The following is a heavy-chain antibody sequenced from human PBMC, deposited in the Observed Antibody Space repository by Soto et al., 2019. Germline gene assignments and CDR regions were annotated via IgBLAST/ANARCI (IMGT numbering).Heavy chain of an antibody. CDR2: INHSGST. CDR1: GGSFSGYY. D-gene: IGHD3-22*01. V-gene: IGHV4-34*01. CDR3: ARGQAGYYPYYYYYGMDV. J-gene: IGHJ6*02. Sequence: SETLSLTCAVYGGSFSGYYWSWIRQPPGKGLEWIGEINHSGSTNYNPSLKSRVTISVDTSKNQFSLKLSSVTAADTAVYYCARGQAGYYPYYYYYGMDVWGQGTTVTV.